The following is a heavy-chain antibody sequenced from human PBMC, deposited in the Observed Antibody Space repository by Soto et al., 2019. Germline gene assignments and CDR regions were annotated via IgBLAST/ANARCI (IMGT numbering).Heavy chain of an antibody. CDR2: ISSSSS. CDR3: ARDTVVVGMDV. V-gene: IGHV3-21*01. D-gene: IGHD2-15*01. J-gene: IGHJ6*02. CDR1: GFTFSTYS. Sequence: EVQLVESGGGLVKPGGSLRLSCGASGFTFSTYSMNWVRQAPGKGLEWVSSISSSSSYYADSVKGRFTISRDNAKNSLYLQMNSLRAEDTAVYYCARDTVVVGMDVWGQGTTVIVSS.